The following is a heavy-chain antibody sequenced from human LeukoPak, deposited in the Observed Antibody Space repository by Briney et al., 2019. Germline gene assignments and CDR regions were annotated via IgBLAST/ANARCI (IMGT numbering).Heavy chain of an antibody. CDR2: IHSDGSST. CDR1: GFTFSSYW. CDR3: ARSGWPYYFDY. D-gene: IGHD3-22*01. V-gene: IGHV3-74*01. Sequence: GGSLRLSCAASGFTFSSYWMHWVRQALGKGLVWVSRIHSDGSSTSYADSVRGRFTISRDDAKSTLYLQMNSLRAEDTAVYYRARSGWPYYFDYWGQGTLVTVSS. J-gene: IGHJ4*02.